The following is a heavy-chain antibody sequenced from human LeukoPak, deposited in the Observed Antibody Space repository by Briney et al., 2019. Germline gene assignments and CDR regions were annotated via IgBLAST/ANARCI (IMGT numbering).Heavy chain of an antibody. D-gene: IGHD3-22*01. CDR1: GFTFSSYA. CDR2: ISYDGSNK. CDR3: ARDYYYDSSGYNAPWFGY. V-gene: IGHV3-30-3*01. Sequence: GGSLRLSCAASGFTFSSYAMHWVRQAPGKGLEWVAVISYDGSNKYYADSVKGRFTISRDNSKNTLYLQMNSLRDEDTAAYYCARDYYYDSSGYNAPWFGYWGQGTLVTVSS. J-gene: IGHJ4*02.